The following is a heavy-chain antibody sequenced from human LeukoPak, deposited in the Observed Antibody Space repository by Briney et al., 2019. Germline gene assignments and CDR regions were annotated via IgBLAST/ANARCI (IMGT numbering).Heavy chain of an antibody. Sequence: SETLSLTCAVYGGSFSGYYWSWIRQPPGKGLEWIGEINHSGSTNYNPSLKSRVTISVDTSKNQFSLKLSSVTAADTAVYYCARAPYYDILTGYPSVGLDVWGQGTTVTVSS. CDR1: GGSFSGYY. J-gene: IGHJ6*02. CDR3: ARAPYYDILTGYPSVGLDV. D-gene: IGHD3-9*01. V-gene: IGHV4-34*01. CDR2: INHSGST.